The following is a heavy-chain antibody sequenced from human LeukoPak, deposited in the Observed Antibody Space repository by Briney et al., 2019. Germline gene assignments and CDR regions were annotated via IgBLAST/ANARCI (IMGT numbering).Heavy chain of an antibody. CDR2: IYSGGST. D-gene: IGHD5-12*01. CDR3: ARGIVATIRGDI. Sequence: GGSLRLSCAASGFTFSSYAMSWVRQAPGKGLEWVSVIYSGGSTYYADSVKGRFTISRDNSKNTLYLQMSSLRAEDTAVYYCARGIVATIRGDIWGQGTLVTVSS. CDR1: GFTFSSYA. V-gene: IGHV3-53*01. J-gene: IGHJ4*02.